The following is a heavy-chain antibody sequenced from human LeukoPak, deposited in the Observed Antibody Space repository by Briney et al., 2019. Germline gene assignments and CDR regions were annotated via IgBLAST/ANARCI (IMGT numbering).Heavy chain of an antibody. V-gene: IGHV4-4*07. D-gene: IGHD3-22*01. CDR1: GGSISSYY. Sequence: NPSETLSLTCTVSGGSISSYYWSWIRQPAGKGLEWIGRIYTSGSTNYNPSLKSRVTMSVDTSKNQFSLKLSSVTAADTAVYYCARDRYYYDSSNYLHRLDYWGQGTLVTVSS. CDR3: ARDRYYYDSSNYLHRLDY. J-gene: IGHJ4*02. CDR2: IYTSGST.